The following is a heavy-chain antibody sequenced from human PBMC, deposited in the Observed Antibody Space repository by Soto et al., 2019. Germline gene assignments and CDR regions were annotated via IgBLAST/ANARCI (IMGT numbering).Heavy chain of an antibody. D-gene: IGHD6-19*01. CDR3: ARENGGYSSGWYGYYYGMDV. V-gene: IGHV6-1*01. CDR2: TYYKSKWNN. CDR1: GDSVSSNSAG. J-gene: IGHJ6*02. Sequence: PSQTLSLTCVISGDSVSSNSAGWNWIRQSPSRGLEWLGRTYYKSKWNNDYALSVKSRITINPDTSKNQFSLQLNSVTPEDTAVYYCARENGGYSSGWYGYYYGMDVWGQGTTVTV.